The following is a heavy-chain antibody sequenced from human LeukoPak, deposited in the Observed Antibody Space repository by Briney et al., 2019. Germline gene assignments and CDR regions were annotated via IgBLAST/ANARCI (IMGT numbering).Heavy chain of an antibody. CDR1: GFTLSDHH. CDR3: AREAPSCLGDCNDH. Sequence: GGSLRLSCAASGFTLSDHHMDWVRQAPGKGLEWVSYISAGGTTIYYAESVKGRFTVSRDNAKNSLYLQMNSLRTEDTAVYYCAREAPSCLGDCNDHWGQGTLVTVSS. CDR2: ISAGGTTI. J-gene: IGHJ4*02. V-gene: IGHV3-11*04. D-gene: IGHD2-21*02.